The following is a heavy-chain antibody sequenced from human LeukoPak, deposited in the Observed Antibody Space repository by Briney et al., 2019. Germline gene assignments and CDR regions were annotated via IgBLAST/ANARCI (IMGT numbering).Heavy chain of an antibody. CDR3: ARDRRLWNMDV. V-gene: IGHV3-74*01. D-gene: IGHD4/OR15-4a*01. CDR2: INSDGSTT. CDR1: GFTFSSYW. J-gene: IGHJ6*03. Sequence: PGGFLRLSCAASGFTFSSYWMHWVRQAPGKGLVWVSRINSDGSTTTYTDSVKGRFTISRDNAKNTLYLQMNSLRAEDTAVYYCARDRRLWNMDVWGTGTTVTISS.